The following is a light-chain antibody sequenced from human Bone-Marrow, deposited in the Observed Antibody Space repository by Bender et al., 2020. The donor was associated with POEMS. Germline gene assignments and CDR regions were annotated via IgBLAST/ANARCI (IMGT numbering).Light chain of an antibody. CDR1: SSDVGGYNY. CDR3: SSYASTRPLFV. CDR2: DVT. V-gene: IGLV2-8*01. Sequence: QSALTQPPSASGSPGQSVTISCTGTSSDVGGYNYVAWYQQYPGKAPKVMIYDVTKRPSGVPDRFSGSKSGNTASLTVSGLQAEDEADYYCSSYASTRPLFVFGTGTKVTVL. J-gene: IGLJ1*01.